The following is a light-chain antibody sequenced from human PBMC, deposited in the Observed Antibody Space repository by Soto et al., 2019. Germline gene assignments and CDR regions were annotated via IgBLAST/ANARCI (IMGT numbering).Light chain of an antibody. CDR3: SSYTSSSTYV. J-gene: IGLJ1*01. Sequence: QSALTQPASVSGSPGQSITISCSGTSSDVGGYNYVFWYQHHPGKAPKLMIYDVSNRPSGVSNRFSGSKSGNTASLTISGLQAEDEADYYCSSYTSSSTYVFGTGTQLTVL. CDR2: DVS. V-gene: IGLV2-14*03. CDR1: SSDVGGYNY.